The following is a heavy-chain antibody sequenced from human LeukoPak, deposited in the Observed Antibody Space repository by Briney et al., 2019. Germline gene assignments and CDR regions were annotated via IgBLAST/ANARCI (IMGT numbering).Heavy chain of an antibody. CDR3: ARGDVDIVATITSRWFDP. J-gene: IGHJ5*02. V-gene: IGHV4-34*01. D-gene: IGHD5-12*01. CDR1: GGSFSGYY. CDR2: INHSGST. Sequence: PSETLSLTCAVYGGSFSGYYWSWIRQPPGKGLEWIGEINHSGSTNYNPSLKSRITISVDTSKNQFSLKLSSMTAADTAVYYCARGDVDIVATITSRWFDPWGQGTLVTVSS.